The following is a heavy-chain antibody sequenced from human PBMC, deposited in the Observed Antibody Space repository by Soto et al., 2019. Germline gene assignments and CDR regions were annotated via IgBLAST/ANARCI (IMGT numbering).Heavy chain of an antibody. V-gene: IGHV3-15*01. CDR1: GFTFSNAW. Sequence: GGSLRLSCAASGFTFSNAWMSWVRQAPGKGLEWVGRIKSKTDGGTTDYAAPVKGRFTISRDDSKNTLYLQMNSLKTEDTAVYYCTTGEEPTVTMLYYFDYWGQGTLVTVSS. D-gene: IGHD4-17*01. J-gene: IGHJ4*02. CDR3: TTGEEPTVTMLYYFDY. CDR2: IKSKTDGGTT.